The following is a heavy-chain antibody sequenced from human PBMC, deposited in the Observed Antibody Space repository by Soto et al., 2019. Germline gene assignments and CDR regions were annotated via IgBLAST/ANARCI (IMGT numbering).Heavy chain of an antibody. V-gene: IGHV1-3*01. J-gene: IGHJ3*02. Sequence: ASVRVSCKASGYIFTRYGIHWVRQAPGQGLEWVGWINAGTGQVKYSQKFQGRVSITRDTSASTAYMELSSLKSEDTAVYYCARVMAVQDFDISGQGTKVTVSS. CDR2: INAGTGQV. CDR3: ARVMAVQDFDI. D-gene: IGHD4-17*01. CDR1: GYIFTRYG.